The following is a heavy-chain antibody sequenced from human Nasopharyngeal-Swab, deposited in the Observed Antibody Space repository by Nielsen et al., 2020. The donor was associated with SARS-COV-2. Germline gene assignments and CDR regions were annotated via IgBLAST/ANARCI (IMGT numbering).Heavy chain of an antibody. CDR3: ARVLGHYDILTGYYSTQNDAFDI. V-gene: IGHV1-46*01. Sequence: WVRQAPGQGLEWMGIINPSGGSTSYAQKFQGRVTMTRDTSTSTVYMELSSLRSGDTAVYYCARVLGHYDILTGYYSTQNDAFDIWGQGTMVTVSS. J-gene: IGHJ3*02. D-gene: IGHD3-9*01. CDR2: INPSGGST.